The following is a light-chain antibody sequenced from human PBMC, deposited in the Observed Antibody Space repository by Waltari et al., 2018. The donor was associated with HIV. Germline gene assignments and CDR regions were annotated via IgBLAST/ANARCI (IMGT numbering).Light chain of an antibody. CDR3: SAWDSSLSAWV. Sequence: QAGLSQPPSVSKGLRQTATLTCTGNSNNVGYQGAAWLQQHQGHPPKLRSYRNNNRPSGSSERLSASRSGNTASLTITGLQPEDEADYYCSAWDSSLSAWVFGGGTKLTVL. CDR2: RNN. V-gene: IGLV10-54*01. J-gene: IGLJ3*02. CDR1: SNNVGYQG.